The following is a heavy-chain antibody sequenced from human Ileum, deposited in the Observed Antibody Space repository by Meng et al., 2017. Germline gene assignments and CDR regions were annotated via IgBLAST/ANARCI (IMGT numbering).Heavy chain of an antibody. CDR2: STSMLAMT. CDR1: GGTFNRYA. Sequence: AVNVSCKSSGGTFNRYAITWVRQAPGQGLEWMGGSTSMLAMTKYAQNFQDRVAISADDSTTTAYMALKNLRSEDTAVYYCAITRSHDNSRYYPTDFWGQGTLVTVSS. D-gene: IGHD3-22*01. CDR3: AITRSHDNSRYYPTDF. V-gene: IGHV1-69*10. J-gene: IGHJ4*02.